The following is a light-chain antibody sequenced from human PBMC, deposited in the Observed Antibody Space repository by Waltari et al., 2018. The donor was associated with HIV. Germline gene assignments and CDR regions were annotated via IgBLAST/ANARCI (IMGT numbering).Light chain of an antibody. J-gene: IGLJ2*01. V-gene: IGLV1-51*01. CDR3: GTWDSSLSAGV. CDR1: GSYFRISS. CDR2: DNN. Sequence: SVLTRPPSVSAAPGPKFTISCPGRGSYFRISSVSLYQQLPGTAPKLLIYDNNKRPSGIPDRFSGSKSGTSATLGITGLQTGDEADYYCGTWDSSLSAGVFGGGTKLTVL.